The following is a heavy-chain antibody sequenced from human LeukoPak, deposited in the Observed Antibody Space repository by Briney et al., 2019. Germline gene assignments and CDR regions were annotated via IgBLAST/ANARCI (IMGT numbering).Heavy chain of an antibody. CDR3: ARDLGIAVAGNNWFDP. V-gene: IGHV1-69*05. CDR2: IIPIFGTA. CDR1: GGTFSSYA. D-gene: IGHD6-19*01. Sequence: SVKVYCKASGGTFSSYAISWVRQAPGQGLEWMGGIIPIFGTANYAQKFQGRVTITTDESTSTAYMELSSLRSEDTAVYYCARDLGIAVAGNNWFDPWGQGTLVTVSS. J-gene: IGHJ5*02.